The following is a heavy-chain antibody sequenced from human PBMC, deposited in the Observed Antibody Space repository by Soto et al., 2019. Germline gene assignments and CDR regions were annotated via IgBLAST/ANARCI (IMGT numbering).Heavy chain of an antibody. CDR1: GFTFSSYG. Sequence: QVQLVESGGGVVQPGRSLRLSCAASGFTFSSYGMHWVRQAPGKGLEWVAVISYDGSNKYYADSVKGRFTISRDNSKNTLYLQMNSLRAEDTAVYYCAKGAALRESDYYYMDVWGKGTTVTVSS. J-gene: IGHJ6*03. D-gene: IGHD2-15*01. CDR2: ISYDGSNK. V-gene: IGHV3-30*18. CDR3: AKGAALRESDYYYMDV.